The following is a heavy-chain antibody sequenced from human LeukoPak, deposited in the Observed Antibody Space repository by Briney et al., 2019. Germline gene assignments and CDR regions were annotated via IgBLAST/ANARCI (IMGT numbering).Heavy chain of an antibody. Sequence: SETLSLTCTVSGGSISSYYWSWIRQPPGKGLEWIGYIYYSGSTNYNPSLKSRVTISVDTSKNQFSLKLSSVTAADTAVYYCARHPHMITFGGVTYYFDYWGQRTLVTVSS. V-gene: IGHV4-59*08. D-gene: IGHD3-16*01. CDR1: GGSISSYY. CDR3: ARHPHMITFGGVTYYFDY. J-gene: IGHJ4*02. CDR2: IYYSGST.